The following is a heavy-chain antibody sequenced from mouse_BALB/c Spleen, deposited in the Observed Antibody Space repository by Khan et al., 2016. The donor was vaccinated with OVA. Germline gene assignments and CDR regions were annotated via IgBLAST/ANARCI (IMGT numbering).Heavy chain of an antibody. D-gene: IGHD2-10*01. Sequence: QVQLKESGPGPVAPSQSLSITCTVSGFSLTGYGVNWVRQPPGKGLEWLGMIWGDGSTDYYSALKSRLSISKDNSKSQVFIKMNSLPTEDTAAYCCARTYYANYREAMDYWGQGTSVTVSS. J-gene: IGHJ4*01. CDR2: IWGDGST. CDR3: ARTYYANYREAMDY. CDR1: GFSLTGYG. V-gene: IGHV2-6-7*01.